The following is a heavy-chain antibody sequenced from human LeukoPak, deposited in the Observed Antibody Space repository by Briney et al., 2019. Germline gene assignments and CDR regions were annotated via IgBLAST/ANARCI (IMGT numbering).Heavy chain of an antibody. CDR2: IYYSGNT. CDR3: AREKGNDALDI. J-gene: IGHJ3*02. CDR1: GDSIINAGNY. Sequence: PSETLSLTCNVSGDSIINAGNYWTWIRQHPGKGLEWIGYIYYSGNTYYNPSLKSRVIMSIDTSKSHFSLTLKSLTAADTAMYYCAREKGNDALDIWGQGTMVTVSS. V-gene: IGHV4-31*03.